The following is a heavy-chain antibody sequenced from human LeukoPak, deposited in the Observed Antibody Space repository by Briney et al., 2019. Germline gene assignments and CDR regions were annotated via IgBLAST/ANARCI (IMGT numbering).Heavy chain of an antibody. J-gene: IGHJ4*02. CDR1: GFTVSSNY. V-gene: IGHV3-23*01. D-gene: IGHD3-9*01. CDR2: ISGRGIST. CDR3: ANAMYYDILTGFPHEEDY. Sequence: PGGSLRLSCPASGFTVSSNYMSWVSQAPGKGLEWVSAISGRGISTYYAESLKTRFTISRDNSKNTLYLQMNSLRAEDTALYYCANAMYYDILTGFPHEEDYWGQGTQVTVSS.